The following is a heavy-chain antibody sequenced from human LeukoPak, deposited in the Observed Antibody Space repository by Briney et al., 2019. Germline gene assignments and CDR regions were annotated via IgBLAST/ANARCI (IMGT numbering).Heavy chain of an antibody. V-gene: IGHV1-2*02. CDR2: INPNSGGT. CDR1: GYTFTGYY. Sequence: ASVKVSCKASGYTFTGYYMHWVRQAPGQGLEWMGWINPNSGGTNYAQKFQGRVTTTRDTSISTAYMELSRLRSDDTAVYYCATNPGYCSGGSCYVGVELSFDYWGQGTLVTVSS. CDR3: ATNPGYCSGGSCYVGVELSFDY. J-gene: IGHJ4*02. D-gene: IGHD2-15*01.